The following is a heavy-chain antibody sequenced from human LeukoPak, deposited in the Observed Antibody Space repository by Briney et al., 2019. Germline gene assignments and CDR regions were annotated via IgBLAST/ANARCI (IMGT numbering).Heavy chain of an antibody. CDR3: ARDSKLYSGSSWDYYNYMDV. D-gene: IGHD6-6*01. J-gene: IGHJ6*03. CDR1: GYTFATFG. V-gene: IGHV1-18*01. CDR2: ISGYDANT. Sequence: GASVKVSCKASGYTFATFGISWVRQAPGQGLEWIGWISGYDANTNYAQKFQGRVTMTTDTSTSTAYMELRSLRSDDTAVYYCARDSKLYSGSSWDYYNYMDVWGEGTTVTASS.